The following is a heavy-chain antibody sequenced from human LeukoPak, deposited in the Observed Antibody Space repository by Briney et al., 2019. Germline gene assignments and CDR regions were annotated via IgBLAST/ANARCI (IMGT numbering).Heavy chain of an antibody. J-gene: IGHJ3*02. CDR1: GGTFSSYA. Sequence: EASVKVSCKASGGTFSSYAISWVRQAPGQGLEWMGRIIPILGIANYAQKFQGRVTITADKSTSTAYMELSSLRSEDTAVYYCARRRIVVESAAYYDAFDIWGQGTMVTVSS. V-gene: IGHV1-69*04. CDR2: IIPILGIA. CDR3: ARRRIVVESAAYYDAFDI. D-gene: IGHD2-21*01.